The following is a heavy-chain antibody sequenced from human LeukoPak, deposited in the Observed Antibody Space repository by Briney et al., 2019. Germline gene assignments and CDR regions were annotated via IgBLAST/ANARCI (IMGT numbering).Heavy chain of an antibody. V-gene: IGHV4-39*07. CDR3: ARDQPGDYALVYYYYYGMDV. J-gene: IGHJ6*02. D-gene: IGHD4-17*01. CDR1: GGSISSSSYY. CDR2: IYYSGST. Sequence: SETLSLTCTVSGGSISSSSYYWGWIRQPPGKGLEWIGSIYYSGSTYYNPSLKSRVTISVDTSKNQFSLKLSSVTAADTAVYYCARDQPGDYALVYYYYYGMDVWGQGTTVTVSS.